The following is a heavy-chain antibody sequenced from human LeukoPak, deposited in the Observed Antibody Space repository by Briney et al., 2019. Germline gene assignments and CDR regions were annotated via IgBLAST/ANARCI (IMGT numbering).Heavy chain of an antibody. CDR3: ARRDSSGRFDY. CDR2: IYPGDSDT. J-gene: IGHJ4*02. CDR1: GYSFTSYC. Sequence: GESLKISCKGSGYSFTSYCIGGVRQMSGKGLECMGIIYPGDSDTRYSPSFQGQVTISADKSISTASLQWSSLKASDTAMYYCARRDSSGRFDYWGQGTLVTVSS. V-gene: IGHV5-51*01. D-gene: IGHD3-22*01.